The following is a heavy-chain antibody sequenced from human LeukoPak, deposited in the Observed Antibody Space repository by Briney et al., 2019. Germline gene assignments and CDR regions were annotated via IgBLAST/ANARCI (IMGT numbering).Heavy chain of an antibody. Sequence: ASVKVSCKASGYTFTSYGISWVRQAPGQGLEWMGWISAYNGNTNYAQKLQGRVTMTTDTSTSTAYMELRSLRSDDTAVYYCARPYSSGWYGRNGYYMDVWGKGTTVTVSS. CDR3: ARPYSSGWYGRNGYYMDV. V-gene: IGHV1-18*01. D-gene: IGHD6-19*01. CDR1: GYTFTSYG. CDR2: ISAYNGNT. J-gene: IGHJ6*03.